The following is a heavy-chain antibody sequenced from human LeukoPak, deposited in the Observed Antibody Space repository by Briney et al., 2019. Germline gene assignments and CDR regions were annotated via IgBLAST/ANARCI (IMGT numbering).Heavy chain of an antibody. CDR3: AKGIYSSGWSYFDY. CDR2: LSGSGITT. V-gene: IGHV3-23*01. D-gene: IGHD6-19*01. Sequence: PGGALILSCAASGVTFSNSSMSWVRQPPGKGLEGVSTLSGSGITTYYADSVKRPFIISRDNSKNTLYLQMNSLTAEDTDVYYCAKGIYSSGWSYFDYWGHGTLVTVSS. J-gene: IGHJ4*01. CDR1: GVTFSNSS.